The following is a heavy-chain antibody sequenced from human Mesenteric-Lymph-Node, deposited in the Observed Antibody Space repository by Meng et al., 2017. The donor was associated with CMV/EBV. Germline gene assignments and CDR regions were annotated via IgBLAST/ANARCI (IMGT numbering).Heavy chain of an antibody. CDR3: ALQYCGGDCYSPYYYYGMDV. J-gene: IGHJ6*02. Sequence: ASVKVSCKASGYTFTGHYMHWVRQAPGQGPEWLGWIYPASGATTYAQKFRGRVTMTSDTFISTAYMELSRLRAEDTAVYYCALQYCGGDCYSPYYYYGMDVWGQGTTVTVSS. V-gene: IGHV1-2*02. CDR2: IYPASGAT. D-gene: IGHD2-21*01. CDR1: GYTFTGHY.